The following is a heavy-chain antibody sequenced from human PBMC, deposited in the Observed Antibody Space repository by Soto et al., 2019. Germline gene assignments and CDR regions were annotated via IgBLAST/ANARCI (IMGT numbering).Heavy chain of an antibody. Sequence: EVQVLATGGGWIQPGGSLRLSCAASGFTVNSNYMSWVRQAPGEGLQWVSITNTGGTTYYADSVKGRFTVSRDNSKNTLYLQMNRLRAEGTAVYYCAKGDGFILDVWCQGNTVSVSS. V-gene: IGHV3-53*02. CDR2: TNTGGTT. D-gene: IGHD1-26*01. CDR3: AKGDGFILDV. J-gene: IGHJ6*02. CDR1: GFTVNSNY.